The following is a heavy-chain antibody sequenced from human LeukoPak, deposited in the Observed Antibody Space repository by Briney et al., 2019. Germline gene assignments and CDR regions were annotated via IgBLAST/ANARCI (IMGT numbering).Heavy chain of an antibody. Sequence: GDSLKISCKGSGYNFGDHYVAWVRQMPGKGLEWMGDIHPGDSEARYSPSFQGQVAISADKSIATAYLHWSSLKASDTAIYYCARSGDYFEYWGQGALVTVSS. CDR3: ARSGDYFEY. D-gene: IGHD1-26*01. CDR2: IHPGDSEA. J-gene: IGHJ4*02. CDR1: GYNFGDHY. V-gene: IGHV5-51*01.